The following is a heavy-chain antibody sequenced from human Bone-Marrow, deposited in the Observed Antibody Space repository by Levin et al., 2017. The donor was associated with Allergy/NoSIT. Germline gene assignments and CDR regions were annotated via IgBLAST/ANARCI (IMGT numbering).Heavy chain of an antibody. CDR3: AKGEHYYDYYMDV. CDR2: ISGSGGST. Sequence: GESLKISCAASGFTFSSYAMSWVRQAPGKGLEWVSTISGSGGSTYYADSVKGRFTISRDNSKNTLYLQMNSLRAEDTAVYYCAKGEHYYDYYMDVWGKGTTVTVSS. J-gene: IGHJ6*03. CDR1: GFTFSSYA. D-gene: IGHD1-1*01. V-gene: IGHV3-23*01.